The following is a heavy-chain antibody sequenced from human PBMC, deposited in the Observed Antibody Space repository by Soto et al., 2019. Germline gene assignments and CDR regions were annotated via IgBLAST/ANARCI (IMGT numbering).Heavy chain of an antibody. CDR3: ARLFNPGSAAGLDY. CDR1: GYSFTEYW. J-gene: IGHJ4*02. D-gene: IGHD6-13*01. CDR2: IYPGDSDT. V-gene: IGHV5-51*01. Sequence: PGESLKISCKASGYSFTEYWIGWVRQMPGKGLEWMGIIYPGDSDTRYGPSFQGQVTILADKSIRTAYLQWSSLKASDTAIYYCARLFNPGSAAGLDYWGQGTLVTVSS.